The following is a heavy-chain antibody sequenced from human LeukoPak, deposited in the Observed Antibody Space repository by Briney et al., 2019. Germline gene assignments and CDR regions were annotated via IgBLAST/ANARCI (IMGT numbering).Heavy chain of an antibody. Sequence: SETLSLTCTISAASISSSNHHWGWIRQSPGKGLEWIGSIYSGRTFYYNPSLNSRVTISVVTSDQFTLQLNSVTAADTAVYYCVRHDGRGGATMGAFDSWGQGTLVTVSS. CDR3: VRHDGRGGATMGAFDS. CDR1: AASISSSNHH. J-gene: IGHJ5*01. V-gene: IGHV4-39*01. D-gene: IGHD5-12*01. CDR2: IYSGRTF.